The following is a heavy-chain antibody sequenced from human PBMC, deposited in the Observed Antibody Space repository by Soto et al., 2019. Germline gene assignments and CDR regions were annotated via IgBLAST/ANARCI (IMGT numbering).Heavy chain of an antibody. Sequence: QVKLVQSGAEVKKPGSSVKVSCQASGGTFSSYASSWVRQAPGQGLEWMGGIIPIFGTANYAQKFQGRVTITADESTSTAYMELSSLRSEETAVAYCAREGTSGSHIGSWGQGTLVTVSS. CDR1: GGTFSSYA. J-gene: IGHJ4*02. CDR2: IIPIFGTA. D-gene: IGHD3-22*01. V-gene: IGHV1-69*01. CDR3: AREGTSGSHIGS.